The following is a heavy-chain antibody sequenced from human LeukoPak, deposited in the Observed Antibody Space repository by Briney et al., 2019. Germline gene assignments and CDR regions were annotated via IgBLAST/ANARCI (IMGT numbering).Heavy chain of an antibody. D-gene: IGHD1-1*01. J-gene: IGHJ4*02. CDR2: ISSSSSYI. CDR1: GFTFSSYS. Sequence: GGSLRLSCAASGFTFSSYSMNWVRQAPGKGLEWVSSISSSSSYIYYADSVKGRFTISRDNSKNTLYLQTNSLRAEDTALYYCAKGLERESRLDSWGQGTLVTVSS. V-gene: IGHV3-21*04. CDR3: AKGLERESRLDS.